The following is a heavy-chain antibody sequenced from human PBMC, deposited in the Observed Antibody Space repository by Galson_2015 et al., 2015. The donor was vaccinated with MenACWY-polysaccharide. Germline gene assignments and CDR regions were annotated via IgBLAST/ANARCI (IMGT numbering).Heavy chain of an antibody. Sequence: SLRLSCAASGFTFSNYWMTWVRQAPGKGVEWVARIKKDGSEKYYVDSVKGRFTISRDNARKSLYLQLNSLRAEETAVYYCARGHYGMDVWGQGTTVTASS. CDR3: ARGHYGMDV. CDR2: IKKDGSEK. J-gene: IGHJ6*02. V-gene: IGHV3-7*01. CDR1: GFTFSNYW.